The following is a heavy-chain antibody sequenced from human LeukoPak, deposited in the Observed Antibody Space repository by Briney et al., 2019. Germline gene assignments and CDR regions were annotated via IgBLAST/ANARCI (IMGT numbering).Heavy chain of an antibody. D-gene: IGHD6-13*01. CDR2: ISSSSSYI. CDR1: GFTFSSYS. J-gene: IGHJ6*02. CDR3: ARERTGYSSSWSHYYYYGMDV. V-gene: IGHV3-21*01. Sequence: GGSLRLSCAASGFTFSSYSMNWVRQAPGKGLEWVSSISSSSSYIYYADSVKGRFTISRDNAKNSLYLQMNSLRAEDTAVYYCARERTGYSSSWSHYYYYGMDVWGQGITVTVSS.